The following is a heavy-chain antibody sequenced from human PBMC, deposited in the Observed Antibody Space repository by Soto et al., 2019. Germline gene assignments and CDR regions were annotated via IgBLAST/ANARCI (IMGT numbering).Heavy chain of an antibody. CDR1: GGSFSGYY. J-gene: IGHJ4*02. D-gene: IGHD1-26*01. V-gene: IGHV4-34*01. CDR2: INHSGST. Sequence: QVQLQQWGAGLLKPSETLSLTCAVYGGSFSGYYWSWIRQPPGKGLEWIGEINHSGSTNYNPSLKSRVTISVDTSKNQFSLKLSSVTAADTAVYYCARKRRAITPRFDYWGQGTLVTVSS. CDR3: ARKRRAITPRFDY.